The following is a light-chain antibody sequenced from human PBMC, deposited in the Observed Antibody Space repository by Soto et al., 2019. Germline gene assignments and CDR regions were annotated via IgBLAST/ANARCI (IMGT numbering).Light chain of an antibody. V-gene: IGKV3-15*01. CDR2: DAS. J-gene: IGKJ2*01. CDR3: QQYDGWPPGYT. CDR1: QSVRTN. Sequence: EIVMTQSPVTLSVSPGERAILSCRASQSVRTNLAWYQQKLGQPPRLLIYDASTRATGIPARFSGSGSGTEFALSISSLQSEDFATYYSQQYDGWPPGYTFGQGTKLESK.